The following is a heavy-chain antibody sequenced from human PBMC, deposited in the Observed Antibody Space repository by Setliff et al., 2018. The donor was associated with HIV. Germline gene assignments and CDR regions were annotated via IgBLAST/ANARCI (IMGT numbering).Heavy chain of an antibody. J-gene: IGHJ4*02. CDR1: GGSISSGGYS. D-gene: IGHD3-3*01. V-gene: IGHV4-30-2*01. Sequence: SETLSLTCSVSGGSISSGGYSGSWIRQPPGKGLEWIGYIYHSGGTHYNPSLRSRVTISVDTSKNHFSLKLSSVTAADTAVFYCARVPFTTGFDYWGQGILVTVSS. CDR3: ARVPFTTGFDY. CDR2: IYHSGGT.